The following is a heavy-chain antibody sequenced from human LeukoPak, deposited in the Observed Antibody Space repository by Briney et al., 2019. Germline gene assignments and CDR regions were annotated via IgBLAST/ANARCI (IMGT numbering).Heavy chain of an antibody. CDR1: GGSFSGYY. CDR2: INHSGST. CDR3: AKEVGVYGSGSYAS. V-gene: IGHV4-34*01. Sequence: KPSETLSLTCAVYGGSFSGYYWSWIRQPPGKGLEWIGEINHSGSTNYNPSLKSRVTISVDTSKNQFSLKLSSVTAADTAVYYCAKEVGVYGSGSYASWGQGTLVTVSS. J-gene: IGHJ4*02. D-gene: IGHD3-10*01.